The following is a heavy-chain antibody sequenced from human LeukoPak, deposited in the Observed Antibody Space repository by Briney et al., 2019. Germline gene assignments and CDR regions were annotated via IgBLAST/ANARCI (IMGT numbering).Heavy chain of an antibody. CDR1: GGSFSGYY. CDR2: ISSSGSTI. V-gene: IGHV3-11*01. D-gene: IGHD2-2*01. CDR3: ARDHCSSTSCYYYGMDV. Sequence: LSLTCAVYGGSFSGYYWSWIRQAPGKGLEWVSYISSSGSTIYYADSVKGRFTISGDNAKNSLYLQMNSLRAEDTAVYYCARDHCSSTSCYYYGMDVWGQGTTVTVSS. J-gene: IGHJ6*02.